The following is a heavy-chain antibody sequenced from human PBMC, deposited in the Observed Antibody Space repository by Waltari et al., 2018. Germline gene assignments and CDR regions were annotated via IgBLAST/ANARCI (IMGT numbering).Heavy chain of an antibody. V-gene: IGHV4-59*01. CDR3: ARGGGGDWEWFDP. D-gene: IGHD2-21*02. CDR2: IYYTGST. J-gene: IGHJ5*02. CDR1: GGAISGFY. Sequence: VQMQESGQSLLKPSETLSLSCTVSGGAISGFYWSWVRQPPGKGLDWIGYIYYTGSTNFNPSLKSRVTMSVDTSKNQFSLKLSSVTAADTAFYYCARGGGGDWEWFDPWGQGTLVTVSS.